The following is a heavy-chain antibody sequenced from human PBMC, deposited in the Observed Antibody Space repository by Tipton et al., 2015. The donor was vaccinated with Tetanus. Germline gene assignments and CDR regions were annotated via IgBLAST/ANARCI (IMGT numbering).Heavy chain of an antibody. V-gene: IGHV4-59*04. CDR3: ARSAVNWFDP. Sequence: TLSLTCTVSGDSVSGYYWSWIRQPPGKGLEWIGNIYYNGNTLQNPSLKSRVTLSLDKSKNQFSLKLRSVTAADTAVYYCARSAVNWFDPWGQGTLVTVSS. J-gene: IGHJ5*02. CDR2: IYYNGNT. CDR1: GDSVSGYY.